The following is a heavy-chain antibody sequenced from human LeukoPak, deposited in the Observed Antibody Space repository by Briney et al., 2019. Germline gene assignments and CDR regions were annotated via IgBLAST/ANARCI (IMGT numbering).Heavy chain of an antibody. Sequence: PGGSLRLSCSASGFTFSDYAMNWFRQAPGKGLEWVGFISSRGYGGTTEYAASVKGRFTISRDDSKSMAYLQMNSLKAEDTAVYYCAREVYSSGSAGPDYWGRGTLVTVSS. V-gene: IGHV3-49*03. CDR1: GFTFSDYA. D-gene: IGHD6-19*01. CDR2: ISSRGYGGTT. J-gene: IGHJ4*02. CDR3: AREVYSSGSAGPDY.